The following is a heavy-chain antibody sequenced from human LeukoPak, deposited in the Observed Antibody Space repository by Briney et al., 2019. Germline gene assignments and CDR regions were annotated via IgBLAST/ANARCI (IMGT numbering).Heavy chain of an antibody. CDR3: ARDRAPPYYYYGMDV. Sequence: ASVKVSCKASGYTFTSYGISWVRQAPGQGLEWMGWISAYNGNTNYAQKLQGRVTMTTDTSTSTAYMESRSLRSDDTAVYYCARDRAPPYYYYGMDVWGKGTTVTVSS. CDR1: GYTFTSYG. CDR2: ISAYNGNT. V-gene: IGHV1-18*04. J-gene: IGHJ6*04.